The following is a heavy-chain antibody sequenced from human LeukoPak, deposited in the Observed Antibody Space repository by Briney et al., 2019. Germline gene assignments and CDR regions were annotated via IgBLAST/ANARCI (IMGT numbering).Heavy chain of an antibody. J-gene: IGHJ6*03. CDR1: GFTFDDYT. CDR3: AKDPSIVGAMMSYMDV. Sequence: GGSLRLSCAASGFTFDDYTMHWVRQAPGKGLEWVSLISWDGGSTYYADSVKGRFTISRDNSKNSLYLQMNSLRTEDTALYYCAKDPSIVGAMMSYMDVWGKGATVTVSS. D-gene: IGHD1-26*01. V-gene: IGHV3-43*01. CDR2: ISWDGGST.